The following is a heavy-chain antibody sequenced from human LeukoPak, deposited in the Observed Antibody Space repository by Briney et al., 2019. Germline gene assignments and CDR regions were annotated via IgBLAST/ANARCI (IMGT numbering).Heavy chain of an antibody. J-gene: IGHJ4*02. CDR2: IIPMLAIA. CDR1: GGTFSSSP. CDR3: ATENGNVTMVTNFAY. D-gene: IGHD4-17*01. V-gene: IGHV1-69*04. Sequence: SVTVSCKASGGTFSSSPITWVRQAPGQGLEWMGRIIPMLAIANYAPKFQGRVTITANKYTTTAYMEQNSLRSEDTAVDYCATENGNVTMVTNFAYWGQGTLVTVSS.